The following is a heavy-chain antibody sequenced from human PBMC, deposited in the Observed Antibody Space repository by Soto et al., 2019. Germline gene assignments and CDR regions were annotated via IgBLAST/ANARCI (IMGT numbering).Heavy chain of an antibody. Sequence: SGPTLVKPTQTLTLTCTFSGFSLRTSGVGVGWIRQPPGKALEWLTVVYWDDDKRYSPSLKRRLTITKDTSKNQVVLTMTNVDPVDTATYYCARTWGYCSGGRCPTIRYYFDYWGLGSLVTVSS. CDR1: GFSLRTSGVG. V-gene: IGHV2-5*02. D-gene: IGHD2-15*01. CDR3: ARTWGYCSGGRCPTIRYYFDY. CDR2: VYWDDDK. J-gene: IGHJ4*02.